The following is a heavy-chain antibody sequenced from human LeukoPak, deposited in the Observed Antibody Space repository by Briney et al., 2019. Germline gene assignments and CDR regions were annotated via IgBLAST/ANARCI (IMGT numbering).Heavy chain of an antibody. V-gene: IGHV3-7*01. Sequence: GGSLRLSCADSAFTFISYWMGWVRQAPGKGLEWVANIKDDGSEKYYVDSVKGRFTISRDNAKNSLYLQTNSLRAEDTAVYYCARGGEGSSGPPRNWGQGTLVTVSS. CDR3: ARGGEGSSGPPRN. CDR2: IKDDGSEK. D-gene: IGHD3-22*01. CDR1: AFTFISYW. J-gene: IGHJ4*02.